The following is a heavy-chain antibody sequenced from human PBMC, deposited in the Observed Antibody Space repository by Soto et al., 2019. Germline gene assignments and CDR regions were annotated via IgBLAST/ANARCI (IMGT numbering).Heavy chain of an antibody. CDR1: GFTFSSYG. V-gene: IGHV3-33*01. CDR3: AREGRRYYGSGSYYFADY. D-gene: IGHD3-10*01. CDR2: IWYDGSNK. J-gene: IGHJ4*02. Sequence: QVQLLESGGGVVQPGRSLRLSCAASGFTFSSYGMHWVRQAPGKGLEWVAVIWYDGSNKYYADSVKGRFTISRDNSKNTLYLQMNSLRAEDTAVYYCAREGRRYYGSGSYYFADYWGQGTLVTVSS.